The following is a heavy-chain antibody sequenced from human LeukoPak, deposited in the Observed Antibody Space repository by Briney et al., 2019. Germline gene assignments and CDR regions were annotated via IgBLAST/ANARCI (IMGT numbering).Heavy chain of an antibody. Sequence: GGSLRLSCAASGFTFSSFWMHWVRQAPGKGLVGVSRINSDGSSTNYADSVKGRFTISRDNAKNTLDLQMNSLRAEDTAVYYCARGGYSGYERFDYWGQGTLVTVSS. CDR1: GFTFSSFW. D-gene: IGHD5-12*01. CDR3: ARGGYSGYERFDY. V-gene: IGHV3-74*01. CDR2: INSDGSST. J-gene: IGHJ4*02.